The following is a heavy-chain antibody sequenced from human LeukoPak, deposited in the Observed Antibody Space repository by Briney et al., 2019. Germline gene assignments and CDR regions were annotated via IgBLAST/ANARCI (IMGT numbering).Heavy chain of an antibody. CDR3: ARDRRQQLGLD. D-gene: IGHD6-13*01. CDR2: ISSSSSTI. V-gene: IGHV3-48*04. CDR1: GFTFSSYA. J-gene: IGHJ4*02. Sequence: PGGSLRLSCAASGFTFSSYAMHWVRQAPGKGLEWVSYISSSSSTIYYADSVKGRFTISRDNAKNSLYLQMNSLRAEDTAVYYCARDRRQQLGLDWGQGTLVTVSS.